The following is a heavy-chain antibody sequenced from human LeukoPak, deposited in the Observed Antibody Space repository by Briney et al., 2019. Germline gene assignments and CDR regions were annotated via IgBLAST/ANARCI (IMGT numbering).Heavy chain of an antibody. D-gene: IGHD2-21*02. CDR2: INHSGST. J-gene: IGHJ4*02. CDR1: GGSFSGYY. CDR3: ARAYCVGDCTVLHIYFDN. V-gene: IGHV4-34*01. Sequence: PSETLSLTCAVYGGSFSGYYWSWIRQPPGKGLEWIGEINHSGSTNYNPSLKNRVTISVDTSKNQFSLKLRSVMAADTAVYYCARAYCVGDCTVLHIYFDNWGQGTLVTVSS.